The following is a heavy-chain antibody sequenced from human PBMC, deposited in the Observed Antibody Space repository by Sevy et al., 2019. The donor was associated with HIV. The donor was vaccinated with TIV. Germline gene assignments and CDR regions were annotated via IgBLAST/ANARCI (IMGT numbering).Heavy chain of an antibody. Sequence: GGSLRLSCAASRYTFSSYTMHWVRQAPGKGLEWVALISYDGSNKNYADSVKGRFTISRDNSKNTLYLQMNSLRAEDTAVYYCARDQHDYGGNLRTGWFDPWGQGTLVTVSS. J-gene: IGHJ5*02. CDR3: ARDQHDYGGNLRTGWFDP. CDR2: ISYDGSNK. V-gene: IGHV3-30-3*01. CDR1: RYTFSSYT. D-gene: IGHD4-17*01.